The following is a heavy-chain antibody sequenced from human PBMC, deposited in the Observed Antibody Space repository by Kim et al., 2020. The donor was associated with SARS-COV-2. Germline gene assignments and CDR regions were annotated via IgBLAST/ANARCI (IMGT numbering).Heavy chain of an antibody. CDR1: GGSISSSSYY. J-gene: IGHJ6*02. CDR2: IYYSGST. D-gene: IGHD5-18*01. CDR3: ASSGYSYGYYYYGMDV. V-gene: IGHV4-39*01. Sequence: SETLSLTCTVSGGSISSSSYYWGWIRQPPGKGLEWIGSIYYSGSTYYNPSLKSRVTISVDTSKNQFSLKLSSVTAADTAVYHCASSGYSYGYYYYGMDVWGQGTTVTVSS.